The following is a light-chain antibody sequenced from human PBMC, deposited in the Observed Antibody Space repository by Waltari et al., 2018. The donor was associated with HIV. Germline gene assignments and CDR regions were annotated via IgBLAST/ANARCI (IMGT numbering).Light chain of an antibody. Sequence: QSALTQPRSVSGSPGQSVTISCTGTSSDIGYFDYVSWYQQYPGNAPQVIIYEVNQGPSGVPDRFTVSKSGITASLTISGLQGEDEADYYCCSYAGAYTYVFGTGTKVNVL. CDR3: CSYAGAYTYV. V-gene: IGLV2-11*01. J-gene: IGLJ1*01. CDR1: SSDIGYFDY. CDR2: EVN.